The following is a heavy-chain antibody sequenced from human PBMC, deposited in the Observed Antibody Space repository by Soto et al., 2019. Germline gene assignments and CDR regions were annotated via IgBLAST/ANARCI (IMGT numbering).Heavy chain of an antibody. Sequence: SETLSLTCTVSGGSISSGGYYWSWIRQHPGKGLEWIGYIYYSGSTYYNPSLKSRVTISVDTSKNQFSLKLSSVTAADTAVYYCARDNSGSSSPHAFDIWGQGTMVTVSS. CDR3: ARDNSGSSSPHAFDI. CDR1: GGSISSGGYY. J-gene: IGHJ3*02. D-gene: IGHD6-13*01. V-gene: IGHV4-31*03. CDR2: IYYSGST.